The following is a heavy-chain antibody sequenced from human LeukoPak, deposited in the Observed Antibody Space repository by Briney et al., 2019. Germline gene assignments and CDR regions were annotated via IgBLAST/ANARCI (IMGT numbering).Heavy chain of an antibody. Sequence: SETLSLTCAVYGGSFSGYYWSWIRQPPGKGLEWIGEINHSGSTNYNPSLMSRVTISVDTSKNQFSLKLSSVTAADTAVYYCARGARIYLDYWGEGTLVTVSS. J-gene: IGHJ4*02. CDR3: ARGARIYLDY. CDR1: GGSFSGYY. CDR2: INHSGST. V-gene: IGHV4-34*01.